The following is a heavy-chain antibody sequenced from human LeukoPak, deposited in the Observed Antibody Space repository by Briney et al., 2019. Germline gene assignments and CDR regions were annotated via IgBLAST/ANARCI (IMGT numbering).Heavy chain of an antibody. CDR1: GYTFTDYY. Sequence: ASVKVSCKASGYTFTDYYIHWVRQAPGQGLEWMGWISAYNGNTNYAQKLQGRVTMTTDTSTSTAYMELRSLRSDDTAVYYCARDRDVVVTATYIKYYYYGMDVWGQGTTVTVSS. CDR2: ISAYNGNT. CDR3: ARDRDVVVTATYIKYYYYGMDV. D-gene: IGHD2-21*02. V-gene: IGHV1-18*04. J-gene: IGHJ6*02.